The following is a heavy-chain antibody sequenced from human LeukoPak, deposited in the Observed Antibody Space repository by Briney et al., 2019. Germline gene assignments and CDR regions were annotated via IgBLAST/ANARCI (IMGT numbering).Heavy chain of an antibody. V-gene: IGHV3-30*03. CDR1: GFTFSSYS. Sequence: GGSLRLSCAASGFTFSSYSMNWVRQAPGKGLEWVAVISYDGSNKYYADSVKGRFTISRDNSKNTLYLQMNSLRAEDTAVYYCARAGEGGSGWYRGVKDWFDPWGQGTLVTVSS. CDR3: ARAGEGGSGWYRGVKDWFDP. J-gene: IGHJ5*02. D-gene: IGHD6-19*01. CDR2: ISYDGSNK.